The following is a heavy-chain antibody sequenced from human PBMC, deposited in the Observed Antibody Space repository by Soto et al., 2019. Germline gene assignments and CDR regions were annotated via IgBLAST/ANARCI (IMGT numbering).Heavy chain of an antibody. CDR1: GYNFTGYY. D-gene: IGHD2-15*01. Sequence: ASVKVSCKASGYNFTGYYMHWVRQAPGQGLEWMGWINPNSGGTNYAQKFQGRVTMTRDTSISTAYMELSRLRSDDTAVYYCARLRLDIVVVVAGGMDVWGQGTTVTVSS. CDR2: INPNSGGT. CDR3: ARLRLDIVVVVAGGMDV. J-gene: IGHJ6*02. V-gene: IGHV1-2*02.